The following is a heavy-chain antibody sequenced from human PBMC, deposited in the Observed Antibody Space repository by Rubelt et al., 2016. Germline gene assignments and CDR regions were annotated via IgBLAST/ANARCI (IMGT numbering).Heavy chain of an antibody. V-gene: IGHV4-59*10. CDR1: GGSISSYY. Sequence: QVQLQQWGAGLLKPSETLSLTCAVSGGSISSYYWSWIRQPAGKGLEWIGRIYTSGCTNYNPSLRGRVTMAGDTSKNQFSLRLSSVTAADTAVYYCVIEVDGDDAFDIWGQGTMVTVSS. CDR2: IYTSGCT. J-gene: IGHJ3*02. CDR3: VIEVDGDDAFDI.